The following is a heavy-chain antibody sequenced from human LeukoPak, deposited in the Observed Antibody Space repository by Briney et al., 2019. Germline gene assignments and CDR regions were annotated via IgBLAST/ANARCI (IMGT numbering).Heavy chain of an antibody. CDR1: GFTFDDYA. CDR3: AKDMDTAMVTVSFDY. CDR2: ISWNSGSI. D-gene: IGHD5-18*01. Sequence: GRSLRLSCAASGFTFDDYAMHWARQAPGKGLEWVSGISWNSGSIGYADSVKGRFTISRDNAKNSLYLQMNSLRAEDTALYYCAKDMDTAMVTVSFDYWGQGTLVTVSS. J-gene: IGHJ4*02. V-gene: IGHV3-9*01.